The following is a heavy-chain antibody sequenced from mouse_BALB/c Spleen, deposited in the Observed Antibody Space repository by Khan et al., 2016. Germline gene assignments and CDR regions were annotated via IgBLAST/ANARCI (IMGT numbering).Heavy chain of an antibody. CDR2: IWPGGRT. D-gene: IGHD2-4*01. V-gene: IGHV2-9*02. CDR1: GFSLTNSG. Sequence: QVQLKESGPGLVAPSQSLSITCTVSGFSLTNSGVHWIRQPPGKGLEWLGVIWPGGRTEYNSAFMSRLGIFKVKSQNQAVVKMISLQTDDTAMYDYAKSDQNYDAWYASWGQGNLIMVAA. CDR3: AKSDQNYDAWYAS. J-gene: IGHJ3*01.